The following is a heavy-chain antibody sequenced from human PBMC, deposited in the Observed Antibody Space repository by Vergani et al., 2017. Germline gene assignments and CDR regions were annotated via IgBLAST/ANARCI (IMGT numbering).Heavy chain of an antibody. D-gene: IGHD6-19*01. V-gene: IGHV1-3*01. CDR2: INAGNGNT. CDR3: ARGQWLALDY. CDR1: GYTFTSYA. Sequence: QVQLVQSGAEVKKPGASVKVSCKASGYTFTSYAMHWVRQAPGQRLEWMGWINAGNGNTKYSQKFQGRVTITRDTSASTAYMELSSLRSEETAVYYCARGQWLALDYWGQGTLVTVSS. J-gene: IGHJ4*02.